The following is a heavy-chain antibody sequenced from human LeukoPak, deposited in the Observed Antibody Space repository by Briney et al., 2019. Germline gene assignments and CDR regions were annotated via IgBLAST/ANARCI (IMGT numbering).Heavy chain of an antibody. Sequence: GGSLRLSCAASGFTFSTYAMSWVRQAPGKGLEWVSTIIGSGDTTYYADSVKGRFTISRDNSKNTPYLQMNSLRAEDTAVYYCAKDLIDYWGQGTLVTVSS. CDR2: IIGSGDTT. CDR3: AKDLIDY. CDR1: GFTFSTYA. V-gene: IGHV3-23*01. J-gene: IGHJ4*02.